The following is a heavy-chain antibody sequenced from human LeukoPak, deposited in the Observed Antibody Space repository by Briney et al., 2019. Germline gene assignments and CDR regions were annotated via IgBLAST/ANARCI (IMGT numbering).Heavy chain of an antibody. D-gene: IGHD3-10*01. CDR2: IYYSGST. CDR1: GGSISSSSYY. V-gene: IGHV4-39*01. Sequence: SETLSLTCTVSGGSISSSSYYWGWIRQPPGKGLEWIGSIYYSGSTYYNPSLKSRVTISVDTSKNQFSLKLSSVTAADTAVYYCARHAAYRNLLLWFGELPDYWGQGTLVTVSS. J-gene: IGHJ4*02. CDR3: ARHAAYRNLLLWFGELPDY.